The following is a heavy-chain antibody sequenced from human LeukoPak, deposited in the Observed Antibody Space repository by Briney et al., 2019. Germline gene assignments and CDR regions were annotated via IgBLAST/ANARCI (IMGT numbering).Heavy chain of an antibody. CDR1: GFTFSSYE. J-gene: IGHJ4*02. Sequence: GGSPRLSCAASGFTFSSYEMNWVRQAPGKGLEWVSYISSSGSTIYYADSVKGRFTISRDNAKNSLSLQMNSLRAEDTAVYYCARVRSGSYYVFDSWGQGTLVTVSS. V-gene: IGHV3-48*03. CDR2: ISSSGSTI. CDR3: ARVRSGSYYVFDS. D-gene: IGHD1-26*01.